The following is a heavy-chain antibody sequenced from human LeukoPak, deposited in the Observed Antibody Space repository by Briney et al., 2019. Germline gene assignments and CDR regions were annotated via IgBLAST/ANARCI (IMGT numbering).Heavy chain of an antibody. CDR2: IYYSGST. V-gene: IGHV4-59*08. Sequence: SETLSLTCTVSGGSISSYYWSWIRQPPGKGLGWIGYIYYSGSTNYNPSLKSRVTISVDTSKNQFSLKLSSVTAADTAVYYCARGTLNTVGSWGQGTLVTVSS. J-gene: IGHJ5*02. CDR1: GGSISSYY. CDR3: ARGTLNTVGS. D-gene: IGHD3-10*01.